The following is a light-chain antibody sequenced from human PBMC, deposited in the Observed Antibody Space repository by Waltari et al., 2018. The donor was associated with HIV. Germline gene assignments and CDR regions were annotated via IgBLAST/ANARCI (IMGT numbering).Light chain of an antibody. Sequence: QSALTQPPSASGTPGQRVTISCSGGSSNIGTNPVNWYQQVPGTAPKLLIYTNNQRPSGVPDRFSGSKSGASASLAISGLQSDDEADYYCAAWDDSLNGVIFGGGTKLTVL. CDR2: TNN. CDR1: SSNIGTNP. J-gene: IGLJ2*01. V-gene: IGLV1-44*01. CDR3: AAWDDSLNGVI.